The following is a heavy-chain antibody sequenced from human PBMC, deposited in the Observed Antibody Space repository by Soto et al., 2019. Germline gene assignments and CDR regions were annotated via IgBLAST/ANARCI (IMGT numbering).Heavy chain of an antibody. J-gene: IGHJ4*02. CDR1: GYTVYIYV. CDR2: ISTYKGNT. Sequence: GTSVKISSTSCGYTVYIYVIAWVRQAPGQGLEWMGWISTYKGNTNYAQKFQGRVTMTTDTSTSTAYMELRSLRSDDTAVYYCANRSPSLDHWGQGTVVTISS. CDR3: ANRSPSLDH. V-gene: IGHV1-18*01.